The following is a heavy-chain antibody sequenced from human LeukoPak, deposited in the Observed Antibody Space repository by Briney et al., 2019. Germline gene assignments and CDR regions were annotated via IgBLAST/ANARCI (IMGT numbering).Heavy chain of an antibody. J-gene: IGHJ4*02. CDR1: GFTFSNAW. CDR2: IKRKTEGGTT. Sequence: GGSLRLSCAASGFTFSNAWMNWVRQAPGKGLEWVGRIKRKTEGGTTDCGAPVKGRFSISRDDSKNTAYLQMNSLKTEDTAFYYCTTGNFGPYWGQGTLVTVSS. D-gene: IGHD3-10*01. CDR3: TTGNFGPY. V-gene: IGHV3-15*07.